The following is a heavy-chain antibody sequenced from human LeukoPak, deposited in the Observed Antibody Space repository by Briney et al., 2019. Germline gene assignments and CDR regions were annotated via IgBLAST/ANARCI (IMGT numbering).Heavy chain of an antibody. Sequence: SETLSLTCAVYGGSFSGYYWSWIRQPPGKGLEWIGRIYNSGSTTYNPSLKSRVTMSVDTSKNQFSLKLSSVTAADTAVYYCARGRPYNVGLPPWFDPWGQGTLVTVSS. D-gene: IGHD1-14*01. J-gene: IGHJ5*02. V-gene: IGHV4-59*10. CDR2: IYNSGST. CDR1: GGSFSGYY. CDR3: ARGRPYNVGLPPWFDP.